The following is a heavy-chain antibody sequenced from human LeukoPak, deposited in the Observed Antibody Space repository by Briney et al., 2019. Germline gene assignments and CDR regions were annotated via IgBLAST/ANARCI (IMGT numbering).Heavy chain of an antibody. CDR2: IYSGGST. CDR3: ARVDSSGYYFDY. CDR1: GFTVSSNY. J-gene: IGHJ4*02. V-gene: IGHV3-53*01. Sequence: TGGSLRLSCAASGFTVSSNYMSWVRQAPGKGLEWVSVIYSGGSTYYADSVKGRFTISRDNSKNTLYLQMNSLRAEDTAVYYCARVDSSGYYFDYWGQGTLVTVSS. D-gene: IGHD3-22*01.